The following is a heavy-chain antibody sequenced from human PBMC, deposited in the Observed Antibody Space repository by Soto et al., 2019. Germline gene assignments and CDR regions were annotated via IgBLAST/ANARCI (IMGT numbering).Heavy chain of an antibody. D-gene: IGHD6-13*01. CDR3: ARGRSSSWYLGPLYYYGMDV. CDR2: ISAYNGNT. Sequence: QVQLVQSGAEVKKPGASVKVSCKASGYTFTSYGISWVRQAPGQGLEWMGWISAYNGNTNYAQKLQGRVTMTTHTSTSTAYMELRILRSDDTAVYYCARGRSSSWYLGPLYYYGMDVWGQGTTVTVSS. V-gene: IGHV1-18*01. J-gene: IGHJ6*02. CDR1: GYTFTSYG.